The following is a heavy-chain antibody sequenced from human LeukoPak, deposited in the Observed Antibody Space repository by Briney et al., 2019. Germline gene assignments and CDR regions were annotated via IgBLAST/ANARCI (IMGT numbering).Heavy chain of an antibody. CDR1: GYSFTTYW. CDR2: LYSGDSDT. Sequence: GESLKISCKGSGYSFTTYWIGWVRQMPGKGLEWMGILYSGDSDTRYSPSFQGQVTISADKSISTAYLQWSSLKASDTAIYYCARRDSNSPFDYWGQGTMVTVSS. J-gene: IGHJ4*02. V-gene: IGHV5-51*01. D-gene: IGHD3-22*01. CDR3: ARRDSNSPFDY.